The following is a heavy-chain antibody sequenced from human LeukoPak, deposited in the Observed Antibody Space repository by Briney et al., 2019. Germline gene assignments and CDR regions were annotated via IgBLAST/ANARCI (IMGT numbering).Heavy chain of an antibody. CDR1: RFTFSNYS. CDR2: ISSSSSYI. V-gene: IGHV3-21*04. Sequence: GGSLRLSCAASRFTFSNYSMNWVRQAPGKGLEWVSSISSSSSYIYYADSVKGRFTISRDNAKNSLYLQMNNLRVEDTATYFCAKDFRNCPGDDCYGWFDCWGQGTLVTVSS. J-gene: IGHJ5*01. D-gene: IGHD2-21*02. CDR3: AKDFRNCPGDDCYGWFDC.